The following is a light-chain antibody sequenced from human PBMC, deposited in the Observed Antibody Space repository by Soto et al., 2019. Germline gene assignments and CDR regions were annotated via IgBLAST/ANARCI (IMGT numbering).Light chain of an antibody. CDR2: AAS. CDR1: QGISKY. V-gene: IGKV1-27*01. Sequence: DIQMTQSPSSLSASLGDRVTITCRASQGISKYLAWYQQKPGKVPKLLIYAASTLQSAFPSRFSGSGSGTEFTLTISSLQPEDVATYYCQKYNSAPLTFGGGTKVEIK. J-gene: IGKJ4*01. CDR3: QKYNSAPLT.